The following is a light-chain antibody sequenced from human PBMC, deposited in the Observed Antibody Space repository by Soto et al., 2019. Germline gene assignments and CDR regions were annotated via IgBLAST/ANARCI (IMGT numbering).Light chain of an antibody. J-gene: IGLJ3*02. CDR3: ATWDDSLNGWV. CDR2: SNN. CDR1: SSNIGSHT. V-gene: IGLV1-44*01. Sequence: QSVLTQPPSASGTPGQRVTVSCSGSSSNIGSHTVNWYQQLPGTAPKLLIYSNNQQPSGVPDRFSGSRSGTSASLAISGLQSEDEADYYCATWDDSLNGWVFGGGTKLTVL.